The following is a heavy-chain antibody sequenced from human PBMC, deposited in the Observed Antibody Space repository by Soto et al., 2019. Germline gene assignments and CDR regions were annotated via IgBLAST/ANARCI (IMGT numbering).Heavy chain of an antibody. V-gene: IGHV4-4*07. CDR2: IYTSGST. J-gene: IGHJ6*02. D-gene: IGHD2-15*01. Sequence: SETLSLTXTASGGSISSYYWSWIRQPAGKGLEWIGRIYTSGSTNYNPSLKSRVTMSVDTSKNQFSLKLSSVTAADTAVYYCARGVAATPWVDYYYGMDVWGQGTTVTVSS. CDR1: GGSISSYY. CDR3: ARGVAATPWVDYYYGMDV.